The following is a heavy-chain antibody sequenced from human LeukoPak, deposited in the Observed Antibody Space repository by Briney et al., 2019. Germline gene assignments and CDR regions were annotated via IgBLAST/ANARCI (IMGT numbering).Heavy chain of an antibody. D-gene: IGHD3-22*01. V-gene: IGHV1-2*02. CDR2: INANSGAT. CDR1: GYTFTDYY. J-gene: IGHJ4*02. Sequence: ASVTVSCKASGYTFTDYYLHWVRQAPGQGLEWMGWINANSGATNCAQKFQGRVTMTRDTSISTAYMELHRLRSDDTAVYYCARVPYYYDSSGYSIPPAIFDYWGQGTLVTVSS. CDR3: ARVPYYYDSSGYSIPPAIFDY.